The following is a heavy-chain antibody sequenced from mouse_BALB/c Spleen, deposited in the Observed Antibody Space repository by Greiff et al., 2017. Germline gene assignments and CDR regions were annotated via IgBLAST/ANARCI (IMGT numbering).Heavy chain of an antibody. D-gene: IGHD1-1*01. V-gene: IGHV1-5*01. Sequence: EVKLVESGTVLARPGASVKMSCKASGYTFTSYWMHWVKQRPGQGLEWIGAIYPGNSDTSYNQKFKGKAKLTAVTSTSTAYMELSSLTNEDSAVYYCVYGSSYGYFDDWGEGTTLTVSS. J-gene: IGHJ2*01. CDR2: IYPGNSDT. CDR1: GYTFTSYW. CDR3: VYGSSYGYFDD.